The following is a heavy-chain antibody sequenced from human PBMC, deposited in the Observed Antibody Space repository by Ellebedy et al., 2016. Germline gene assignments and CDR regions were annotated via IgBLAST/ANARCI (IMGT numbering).Heavy chain of an antibody. CDR2: ISGSGGGT. CDR3: AKDLGTSVVVVAAAEYGMDV. Sequence: GESLKISCAASGFTFTNHAMNWVRQAPGKGLEWVSAISGSGGGTYYADSVKGRFTISRDNSKNTLYLQMNSLRGDGTAVYYCAKDLGTSVVVVAAAEYGMDVWGQGTTVTVSS. V-gene: IGHV3-23*01. CDR1: GFTFTNHA. J-gene: IGHJ6*02. D-gene: IGHD2-15*01.